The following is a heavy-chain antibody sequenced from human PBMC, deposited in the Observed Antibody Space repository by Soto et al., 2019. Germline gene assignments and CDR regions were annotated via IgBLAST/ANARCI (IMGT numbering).Heavy chain of an antibody. Sequence: LSLTCTASGGSVTGGYYYWSWIRQPPGKGLEWIEYIHYSGSANYNPSLKSRVTISVDTSKNQFSLKLSSVTAADTAVYYCARVVQKDGGLLSNYYYGLDVWGQGTPVTVSS. CDR3: ARVVQKDGGLLSNYYYGLDV. J-gene: IGHJ6*02. CDR1: GGSVTGGYYY. V-gene: IGHV4-61*01. CDR2: IHYSGSA. D-gene: IGHD3-10*01.